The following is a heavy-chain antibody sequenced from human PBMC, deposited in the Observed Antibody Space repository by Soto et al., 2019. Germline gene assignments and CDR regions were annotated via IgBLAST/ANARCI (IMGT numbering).Heavy chain of an antibody. CDR3: ARVPPRITIFGVVKSNCFDP. Sequence: ASVKVSCKASGYTFTSYGISWVRQAPGQGLEWMGWISAYNGNTNYAQKLQGRVTMTTDTSTSTAYMELRSLRSDDPAVYYCARVPPRITIFGVVKSNCFDPWGQGPMVTVAS. J-gene: IGHJ5*02. CDR2: ISAYNGNT. D-gene: IGHD3-3*01. V-gene: IGHV1-18*01. CDR1: GYTFTSYG.